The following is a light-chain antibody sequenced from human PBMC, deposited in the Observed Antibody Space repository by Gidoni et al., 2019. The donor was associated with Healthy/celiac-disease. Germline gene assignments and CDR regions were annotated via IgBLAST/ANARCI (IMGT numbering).Light chain of an antibody. CDR1: QSISSY. CDR3: QQSYSTFMYT. J-gene: IGKJ2*01. Sequence: DIQMTQSPSSLSASVGDRVTITCRASQSISSYLNWYQQKPGKAPKLLIYAASSLQSGVPSRFSGSGSGTDFTHTISSLQPEDFATYYCQQSYSTFMYTFXQXTKLEIK. V-gene: IGKV1-39*01. CDR2: AAS.